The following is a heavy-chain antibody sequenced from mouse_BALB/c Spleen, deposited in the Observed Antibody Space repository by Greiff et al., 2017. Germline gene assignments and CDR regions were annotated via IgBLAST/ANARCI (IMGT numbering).Heavy chain of an antibody. CDR1: GYTFTEYI. CDR3: ARHEVNDYDDWFAY. Sequence: VVKPGASVKLSCKASGYTFTEYIIHWVKQRSGQGLEWIGWFYPGSGSIKYNEKFKDKATLTADKSSSTVYMELSRLTSEDSAVYFCARHEVNDYDDWFAYWGQGTLVTVSA. CDR2: FYPGSGSI. V-gene: IGHV1-62-2*01. J-gene: IGHJ3*01. D-gene: IGHD2-4*01.